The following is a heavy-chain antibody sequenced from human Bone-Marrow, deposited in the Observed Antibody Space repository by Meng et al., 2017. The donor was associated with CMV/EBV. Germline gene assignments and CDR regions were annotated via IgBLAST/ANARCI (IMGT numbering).Heavy chain of an antibody. V-gene: IGHV4-39*07. CDR3: ARASRSRYCSSTSCLGGYLDY. D-gene: IGHD2-2*01. Sequence: SETLSLTCTVSGGSISSSSYYWGWIRQPPGKGLEWIGSIYYSGSTYYNPSLKSRVTISVDTSKNQFSLKLSSVTAADTAVYYCARASRSRYCSSTSCLGGYLDYWGQGTLVTVSS. J-gene: IGHJ4*02. CDR1: GGSISSSSYY. CDR2: IYYSGST.